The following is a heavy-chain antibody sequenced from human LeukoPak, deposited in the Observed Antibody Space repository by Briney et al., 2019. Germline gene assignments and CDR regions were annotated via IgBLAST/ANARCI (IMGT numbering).Heavy chain of an antibody. CDR2: INHSGST. V-gene: IGHV4-34*01. Sequence: SSETLSLTCAVYGGSFSGYYWTWIRQPPGKGLEWIGEINHSGSTNYNPFLESRVTISVDTSKNQFSLKLSSVTAADTAVYYCARDSGSYPDYWGQGTLVTVSS. CDR1: GGSFSGYY. J-gene: IGHJ4*02. D-gene: IGHD1-26*01. CDR3: ARDSGSYPDY.